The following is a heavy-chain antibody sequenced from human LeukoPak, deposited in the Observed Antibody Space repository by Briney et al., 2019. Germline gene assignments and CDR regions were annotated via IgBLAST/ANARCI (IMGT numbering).Heavy chain of an antibody. CDR3: ANRGIYGYFNY. CDR2: TSYSGIT. V-gene: IGHV4-39*01. D-gene: IGHD3-10*01. CDR1: GGSISDSSFY. Sequence: SETLSLTCSVTGGSISDSSFYWGWVRQAPGKGLDWIGGTSYSGITFYNPSLKSRVIISADTSKNQFSLRLTSVTAADTAVYYCANRGIYGYFNYWGQGTLVTVSS. J-gene: IGHJ4*02.